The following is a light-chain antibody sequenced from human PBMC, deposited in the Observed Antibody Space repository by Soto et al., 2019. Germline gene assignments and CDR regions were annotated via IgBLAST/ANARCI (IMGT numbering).Light chain of an antibody. V-gene: IGLV1-40*01. CDR3: QSWDTSLSGSV. CDR2: GNT. J-gene: IGLJ2*01. Sequence: QSVLTQPPSVSGAPGQRVTISCTGSSSNIGAGYDVAWYQQLPGTAPKLLIYGNTNRPSGVPDRFSGSKSGTSGSLAISGRQTEDEADDYCQSWDTSLSGSVFGGGTKLTVL. CDR1: SSNIGAGYD.